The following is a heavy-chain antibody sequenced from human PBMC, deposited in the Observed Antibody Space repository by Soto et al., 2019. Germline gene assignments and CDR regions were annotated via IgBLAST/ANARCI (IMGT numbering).Heavy chain of an antibody. CDR2: ISAYNGNT. CDR3: ARGTILPYYDSSGYSAY. Sequence: ASVKVSCKASGYIFTSYYIHWVRQAPGQGLEWMGWISAYNGNTNYAQKLQGRVTMTTDTSTSTAYMELRSLRSDDTAVYYCARGTILPYYDSSGYSAYWGQGTLVTVSS. CDR1: GYIFTSYY. J-gene: IGHJ4*02. D-gene: IGHD3-22*01. V-gene: IGHV1-18*04.